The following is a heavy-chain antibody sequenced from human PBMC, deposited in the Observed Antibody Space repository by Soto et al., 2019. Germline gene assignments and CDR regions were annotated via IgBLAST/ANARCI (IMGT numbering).Heavy chain of an antibody. CDR1: GYTLTELS. V-gene: IGHV1-24*01. J-gene: IGHJ4*02. CDR2: FDPEDGKT. D-gene: IGHD1-1*01. Sequence: QVHLIQSGAEVKKPGASVKVSCKVSGYTLTELSMHWVRQAPGKGLEWMGGFDPEDGKTTSAQKFQGRVTVTEDTYTDTAYMELSSRRSANTAEYYCVAGGTGRLHSAFDYWGQGTLVTVSS. CDR3: VAGGTGRLHSAFDY.